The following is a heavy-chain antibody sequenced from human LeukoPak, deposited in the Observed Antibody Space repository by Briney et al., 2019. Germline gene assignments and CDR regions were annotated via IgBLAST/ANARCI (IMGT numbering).Heavy chain of an antibody. D-gene: IGHD5-24*01. J-gene: IGHJ4*02. CDR1: GYTFTTSW. V-gene: IGHV5-51*01. Sequence: GESLRISFQGFGYTFTTSWIGWVRQLPGKGPEWMAIIYAGNSDTKYSPSFQGQVSISTDRSISTAYLQWSSLQASDTAIYYCAILNHPDGRVYWGQGTPVTVSS. CDR3: AILNHPDGRVY. CDR2: IYAGNSDT.